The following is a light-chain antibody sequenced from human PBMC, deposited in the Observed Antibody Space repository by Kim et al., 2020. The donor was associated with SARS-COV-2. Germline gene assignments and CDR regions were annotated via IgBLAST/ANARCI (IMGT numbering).Light chain of an antibody. CDR1: SSDVGGYNY. CDR3: CSYAGSSWV. V-gene: IGLV2-11*01. J-gene: IGLJ3*02. Sequence: PAQSGANSCSVTSSDVGGYNYDSWQQQHPDKAPKLMIYDVSKRPSGVPDRFSGSKSGNTASLTISGLQAEDEADYYCCSYAGSSWVFGGGTQLTVL. CDR2: DVS.